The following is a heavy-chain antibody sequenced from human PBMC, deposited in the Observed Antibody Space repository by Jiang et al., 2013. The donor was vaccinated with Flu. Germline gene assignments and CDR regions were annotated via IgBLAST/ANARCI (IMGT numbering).Heavy chain of an antibody. D-gene: IGHD2-15*01. CDR2: ISAYNGNT. V-gene: IGHV1-18*01. Sequence: GPSVKVVLARTSWLHLYLAMVSAGWRQAPGQGLEWMGWISAYNGNTNYAQKLQGRVTMTTDTSTSTAYMELRSLRSDDTAVYYCARVQLVPVVAATHNHNNMEVDFDYWGQGTLVTVSS. J-gene: IGHJ4*02. CDR3: ARVQLVPVVAATHNHNNMEVDFDY. CDR1: WLHLYLAMV.